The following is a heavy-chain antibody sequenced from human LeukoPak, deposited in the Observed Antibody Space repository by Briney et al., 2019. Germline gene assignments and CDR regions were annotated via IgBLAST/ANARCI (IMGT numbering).Heavy chain of an antibody. D-gene: IGHD1-14*01. CDR1: GYTFTSYY. Sequence: ASVKVSCKASGYTFTSYYMHWVRQALGQGLEWMGIINPSGGSTSYAQKFQGRVTMTRDTSTSTVYMELSSLRSEDTAVYYCARDRPGIGYFDLWGRGTLVTVSS. J-gene: IGHJ2*01. CDR3: ARDRPGIGYFDL. V-gene: IGHV1-46*03. CDR2: INPSGGST.